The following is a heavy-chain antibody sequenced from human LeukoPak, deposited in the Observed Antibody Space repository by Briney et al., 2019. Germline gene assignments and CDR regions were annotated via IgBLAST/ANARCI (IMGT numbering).Heavy chain of an antibody. CDR1: GFTFSSYA. D-gene: IGHD6-6*01. V-gene: IGHV3-30-3*01. CDR2: ISYDGSNK. J-gene: IGHJ4*02. Sequence: GRSLRLSCAASGFTFSSYAMHWVRQAPGKGLEWVAVISYDGSNKYYADSVKGRFTISRDNSKNTLYLQMNSLRAEDTAVYYCARDLYSSSALHFDYWGQGTLVTVSS. CDR3: ARDLYSSSALHFDY.